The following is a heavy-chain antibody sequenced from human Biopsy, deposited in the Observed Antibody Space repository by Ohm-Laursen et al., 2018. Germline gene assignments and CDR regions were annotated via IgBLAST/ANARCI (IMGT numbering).Heavy chain of an antibody. CDR3: ARHGSQGYCTGGSCVDY. D-gene: IGHD2-15*01. V-gene: IGHV4-34*01. J-gene: IGHJ4*02. Sequence: PSQTLSLTCAVYGESFNGYYWSWIRQTPGKGLEWIGEINHSGRTNYNPSLKSRVTISVDTSKNQFSLKLSSATAADTAVFYCARHGSQGYCTGGSCVDYWGQGALVTVSS. CDR1: GESFNGYY. CDR2: INHSGRT.